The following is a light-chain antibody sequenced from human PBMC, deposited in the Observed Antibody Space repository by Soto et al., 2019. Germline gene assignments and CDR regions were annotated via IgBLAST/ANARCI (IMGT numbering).Light chain of an antibody. Sequence: DIVLTQSPATLSFSPGERATLSCRASQSVSTYVAWYQQKPGQAPRLLIYDASNRATGIPTRFSGSGSGTDFTLTISSLQSEDFAVYYCQQYNNWPWTFGQGTKVDI. V-gene: IGKV3-11*01. CDR1: QSVSTY. CDR3: QQYNNWPWT. CDR2: DAS. J-gene: IGKJ1*01.